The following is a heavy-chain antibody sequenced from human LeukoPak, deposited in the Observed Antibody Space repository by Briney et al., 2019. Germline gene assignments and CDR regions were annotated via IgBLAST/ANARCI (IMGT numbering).Heavy chain of an antibody. Sequence: GGSLRLSCAASGFTFSSYGMHWVRQAPGKGLEWVAVIWYDGSNKYYADSVKGRFTISRDNSKNTLYLQMNSLRAEDTAVYYCARRPRYGSDYKASFDYWGQGTLVTVSS. CDR2: IWYDGSNK. CDR3: ARRPRYGSDYKASFDY. CDR1: GFTFSSYG. V-gene: IGHV3-33*01. J-gene: IGHJ4*02. D-gene: IGHD6-25*01.